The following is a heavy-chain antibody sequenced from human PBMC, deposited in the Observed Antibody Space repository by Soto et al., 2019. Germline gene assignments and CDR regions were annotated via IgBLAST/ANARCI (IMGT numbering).Heavy chain of an antibody. CDR3: ARVSGSYYYGMDV. Sequence: SLTCAVSGGSISSSNWWSWVRQPPGKGLEWIGEIYHSGSTNYNPSLKSRVTISVDKSKNQFSLKLNSVTAADTAVYYCARVSGSYYYGMDVWGQGTTVTVSS. CDR1: GGSISSSNW. CDR2: IYHSGST. V-gene: IGHV4-4*02. J-gene: IGHJ6*02.